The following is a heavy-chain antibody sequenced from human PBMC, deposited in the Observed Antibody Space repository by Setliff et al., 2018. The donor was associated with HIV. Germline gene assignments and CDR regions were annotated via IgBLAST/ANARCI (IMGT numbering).Heavy chain of an antibody. CDR2: IYWDDDK. Sequence: ESGPTLVNPTQTLTLTCTFSGFLFSTNRVGVGWIRQPPGKALEWLALIYWDDDKRYSPSLKSRLTITKGTSKNQVVLTMTNMDPVDTATYYCAHNINWGSDWYFDLWGRGTLVTSPQ. J-gene: IGHJ2*01. V-gene: IGHV2-5*02. CDR3: AHNINWGSDWYFDL. D-gene: IGHD7-27*01. CDR1: GFLFSTNRVG.